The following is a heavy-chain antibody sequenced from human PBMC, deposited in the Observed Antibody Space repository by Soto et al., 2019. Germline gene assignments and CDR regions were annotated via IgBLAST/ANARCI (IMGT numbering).Heavy chain of an antibody. CDR2: ISSRVYST. CDR3: AKGFSGYYLNWFDP. Sequence: GGSLRLSCAASGFTFGSSAMSWARQAPGKGLEWLSAISSRVYSTYYADSVKGRFTISRDNSKNTLYLQMDSLRAEDTAVYYCAKGFSGYYLNWFDPWGQGTLVTVSS. D-gene: IGHD5-12*01. V-gene: IGHV3-23*01. J-gene: IGHJ5*02. CDR1: GFTFGSSA.